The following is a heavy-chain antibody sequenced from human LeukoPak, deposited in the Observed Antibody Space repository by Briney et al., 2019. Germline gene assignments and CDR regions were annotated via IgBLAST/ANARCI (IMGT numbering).Heavy chain of an antibody. CDR1: GFTVTNAW. D-gene: IGHD3-10*01. V-gene: IGHV3-15*01. Sequence: KPGGSLRLSCAASGFTVTNAWVSWVRQAPGKGLEWVGRIKSKTDGGTTDYAAPVKGRFTISRDDSKDTLYLQMNSLKTEDTAVYYCTTVPGYGSGSLVYYYYYGMDVWGQGTTVTVSS. CDR3: TTVPGYGSGSLVYYYYYGMDV. CDR2: IKSKTDGGTT. J-gene: IGHJ6*02.